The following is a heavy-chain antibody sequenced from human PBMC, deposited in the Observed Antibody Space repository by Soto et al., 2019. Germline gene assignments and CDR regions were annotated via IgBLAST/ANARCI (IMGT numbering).Heavy chain of an antibody. CDR1: GFTFSSYA. CDR3: AIRGGSCYSFDCYYYYYMDV. CDR2: ISGSGGST. Sequence: GGSLRLSCAASGFTFSSYAMSWVRQAPGKGLEWVSAISGSGGSTYYADSVKGRFTISRDNSKNTLYLQMNSLRAEDTAVYYCAIRGGSCYSFDCYYYYYMDVWGKGTTVTVSS. J-gene: IGHJ6*03. V-gene: IGHV3-23*01. D-gene: IGHD2-15*01.